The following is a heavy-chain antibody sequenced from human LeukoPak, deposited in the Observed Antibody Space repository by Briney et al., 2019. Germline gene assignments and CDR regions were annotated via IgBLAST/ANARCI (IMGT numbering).Heavy chain of an antibody. Sequence: GGSLRLSCAASGFTFSSYGMHWVRQAPGKGLEWVAVIWYDGSNKYYADSVKDRFTISRDNSKNTLYLQMNSLRAEDTAVYYCARYSGSYYDDAFDIWGQGTMVTVSS. CDR3: ARYSGSYYDDAFDI. CDR1: GFTFSSYG. CDR2: IWYDGSNK. V-gene: IGHV3-33*01. D-gene: IGHD1-26*01. J-gene: IGHJ3*02.